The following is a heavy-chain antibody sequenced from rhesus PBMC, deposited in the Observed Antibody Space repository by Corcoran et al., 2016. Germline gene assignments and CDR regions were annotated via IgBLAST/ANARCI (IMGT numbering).Heavy chain of an antibody. CDR1: GFTFSSYE. V-gene: IGHV3-100*02. D-gene: IGHD4-29*01. CDR3: TRDRSPLTTVAAMDY. J-gene: IGHJ4*01. Sequence: DVQLVESGGGLVKPGGSLRLSCVDSGFTFSSYEMNWVRQAPGRGLEWVSVISGSGGTTYSADSLKGRFTISRDNAKNSVFLQMNSLRAEDTAVYYCTRDRSPLTTVAAMDYWGQGVLVTVSS. CDR2: ISGSGGTT.